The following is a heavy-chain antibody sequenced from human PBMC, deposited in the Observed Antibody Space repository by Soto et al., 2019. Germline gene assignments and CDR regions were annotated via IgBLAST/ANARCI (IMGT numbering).Heavy chain of an antibody. V-gene: IGHV4-34*10. J-gene: IGHJ6*03. D-gene: IGHD6-13*01. CDR2: INHSGST. CDR3: ARNAKQLAPDYYYYYMDV. Sequence: SETLSLTCAVYGGSFSGYYWSWIRQPPGKGLEWIGEINHSGSTNYNPSLKSRFTISRDNAKNSLYLQMNSLRAEDTAVYYCARNAKQLAPDYYYYYMDVWGKGTTVTVSS. CDR1: GGSFSGYY.